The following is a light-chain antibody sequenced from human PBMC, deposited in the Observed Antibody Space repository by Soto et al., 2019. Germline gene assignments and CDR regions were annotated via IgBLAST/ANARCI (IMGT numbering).Light chain of an antibody. CDR1: QTISNY. Sequence: DIQMTQSPSSLSASLGDRVSLTCRASQTISNYLNWYQQKPGKAPKLLIFAASSLQSGVPSRFSGSCSGTDFTLTISSLQPEDFATYYCQQSYSNPPTFGQGTKLEIK. V-gene: IGKV1-39*01. CDR2: AAS. CDR3: QQSYSNPPT. J-gene: IGKJ2*01.